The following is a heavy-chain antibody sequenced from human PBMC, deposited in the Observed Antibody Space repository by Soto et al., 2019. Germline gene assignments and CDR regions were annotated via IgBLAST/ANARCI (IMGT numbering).Heavy chain of an antibody. J-gene: IGHJ2*01. CDR3: ARDPRQYSSSRYWYFDL. CDR1: GFTFSSYE. V-gene: IGHV3-48*03. Sequence: PGGSLRLSCAASGFTFSSYEMNWVRQAPGKGLEWVSYISSSGSTIYYADSVKGRFTISRDNAKNSLYLQMNSLRAEDTAVYYCARDPRQYSSSRYWYFDLWGRGTLVTVSS. D-gene: IGHD6-6*01. CDR2: ISSSGSTI.